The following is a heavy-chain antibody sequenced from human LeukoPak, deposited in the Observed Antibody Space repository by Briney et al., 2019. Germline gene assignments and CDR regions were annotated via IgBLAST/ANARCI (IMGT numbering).Heavy chain of an antibody. J-gene: IGHJ5*02. Sequence: ASVKVSCKASGYTFTSYDINWVRQAPGQGLEWMGWMNPNSGNTGYAQKFQGGVTITRNTSISTAYMELSSLRSEDTAVYYCARAGSRLDNCFAGWGPGTLVTVSS. D-gene: IGHD2-15*01. CDR2: MNPNSGNT. CDR1: GYTFTSYD. V-gene: IGHV1-8*01. CDR3: ARAGSRLDNCFAG.